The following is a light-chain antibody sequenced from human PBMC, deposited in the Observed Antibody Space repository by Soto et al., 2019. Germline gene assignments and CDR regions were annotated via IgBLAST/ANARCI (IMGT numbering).Light chain of an antibody. CDR2: AAS. J-gene: IGKJ1*01. CDR1: QSVSSSH. V-gene: IGKV3-20*01. Sequence: EIVLTQSPGTLSLSPGERATLSCRAXQSVSSSHLAWYQHKPCQAPRLXIYAASSRATGSQDRFSGGGSGTDFTLTISRLEPEDFAVYYCQHFVNSLTWTFGQGTKVDIK. CDR3: QHFVNSLTWT.